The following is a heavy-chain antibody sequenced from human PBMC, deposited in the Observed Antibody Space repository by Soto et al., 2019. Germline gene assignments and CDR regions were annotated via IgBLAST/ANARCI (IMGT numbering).Heavy chain of an antibody. CDR3: ARVDSNGGLDS. CDR2: INHSGST. V-gene: IGHV4-34*01. Sequence: SETLSLTCAVYGGSFSGYYWTWIRQPPGTGLEWIGEINHSGSTNYNPSLRSRVTISVDTSKNHFSLNLSSVTAADTAVYYCARVDSNGGLDSWGQGILVTVSS. J-gene: IGHJ5*01. D-gene: IGHD3-22*01. CDR1: GGSFSGYY.